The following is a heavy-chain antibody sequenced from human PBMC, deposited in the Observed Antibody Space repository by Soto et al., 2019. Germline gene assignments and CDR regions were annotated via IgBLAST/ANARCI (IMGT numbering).Heavy chain of an antibody. CDR1: GYTFNGFY. V-gene: IGHV1-2*06. Sequence: QVQVVQSGAEVKNPGASVTVSCKASGYTFNGFYMHWVRQAPGQGLEWMGRINPNSGATNYAQKFQGRVTMTWDTSLNTAYMELSSLMSEDTAVYYCARPPGYISDWYYFDLWGQGTLVTVSS. CDR3: ARPPGYISDWYYFDL. D-gene: IGHD6-19*01. CDR2: INPNSGAT. J-gene: IGHJ4*02.